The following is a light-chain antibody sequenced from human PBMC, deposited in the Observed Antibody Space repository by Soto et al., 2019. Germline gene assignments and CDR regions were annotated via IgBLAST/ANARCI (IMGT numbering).Light chain of an antibody. J-gene: IGKJ1*01. V-gene: IGKV1-5*01. CDR3: KQYNSYSWT. CDR2: DAS. CDR1: QSISSW. Sequence: DIQMTQSPSTLSASVGDRVTITCRASQSISSWLAWYQQKPGKAPKLLIYDASSLESGVPSRFSGSGSGTELTLPISSLQPDDFATYYCKQYNSYSWTFGQGTKVEIK.